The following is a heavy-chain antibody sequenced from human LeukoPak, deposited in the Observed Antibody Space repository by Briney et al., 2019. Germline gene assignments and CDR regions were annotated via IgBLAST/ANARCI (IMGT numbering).Heavy chain of an antibody. CDR1: GIIFSTYS. CDR2: ISSSGSTI. D-gene: IGHD2-2*01. J-gene: IGHJ4*02. Sequence: GGSLRLSCAASGIIFSTYSMNWVRQAPGKGLEWVSYISSSGSTIYYADSVKGRFTISRDNAKNSLYLQMNSLRAEDTAVYYCARDQYCSSTSCYLSAGVTDYWGQGTLVTVSS. V-gene: IGHV3-48*01. CDR3: ARDQYCSSTSCYLSAGVTDY.